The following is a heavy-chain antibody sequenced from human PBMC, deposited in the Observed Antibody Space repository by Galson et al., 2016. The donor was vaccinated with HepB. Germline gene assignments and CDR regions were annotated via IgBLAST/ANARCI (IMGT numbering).Heavy chain of an antibody. CDR2: ISSSGTTI. D-gene: IGHD3-3*01. Sequence: SLRLSCAASGITFSDSYMTWTRQAPGKGLEWLSYISSSGTTIYYADSVKGRFTISRDNAKNSLYLQMNSLRAEDTAVYYCARVMVDYHYWSNKPKHYYSGMDVWGQGTTVTVSS. CDR3: ARVMVDYHYWSNKPKHYYSGMDV. J-gene: IGHJ6*02. V-gene: IGHV3-11*01. CDR1: GITFSDSY.